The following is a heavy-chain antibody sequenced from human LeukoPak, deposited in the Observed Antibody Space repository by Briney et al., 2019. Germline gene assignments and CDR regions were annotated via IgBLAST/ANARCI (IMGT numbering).Heavy chain of an antibody. CDR2: IYTSGST. CDR3: ARGGIQLWNYWYFDL. Sequence: SETLSLTCTVSGGSISSYYWSWIRQPAGKGLEWIGRIYTSGSTNYNPSLKSRVTMSVDTSKNQSSLKLSSVTAADTAVYYCARGGIQLWNYWYFDLWGRGTLVTVSP. D-gene: IGHD5-18*01. J-gene: IGHJ2*01. V-gene: IGHV4-4*07. CDR1: GGSISSYY.